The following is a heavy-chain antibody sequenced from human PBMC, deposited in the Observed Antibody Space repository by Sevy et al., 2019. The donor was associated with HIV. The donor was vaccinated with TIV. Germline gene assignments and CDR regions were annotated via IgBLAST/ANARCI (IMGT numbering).Heavy chain of an antibody. CDR3: ARDGGYSIKWYPLY. CDR1: GFAFSSHA. CDR2: ISYEATET. V-gene: IGHV3-30-3*01. J-gene: IGHJ4*01. D-gene: IGHD6-13*01. Sequence: GGSLRLSCAASGFAFSSHAMHWVRQAPGKGLEWVAVISYEATETFYAASVQGRLTISRDNSKNMLSLQINSLRPEDTAVYFCARDGGYSIKWYPLYWGHGTLVTVSS.